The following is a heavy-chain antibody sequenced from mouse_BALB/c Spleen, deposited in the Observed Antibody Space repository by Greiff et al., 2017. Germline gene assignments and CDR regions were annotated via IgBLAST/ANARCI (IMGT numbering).Heavy chain of an antibody. Sequence: QVTLKESGPGILQPSQTLSLTCSFSGFSLSTSGMGVSWIRQPSGKGLEWLAHIYWDDDKRYNPSLKSRLTISKDTSSNQVFLKITSVDTADTATYYCAPLYDSAWFAYWGQGTLVTVSA. D-gene: IGHD2-4*01. CDR3: APLYDSAWFAY. J-gene: IGHJ3*01. CDR1: GFSLSTSGMG. CDR2: IYWDDDK. V-gene: IGHV8-12*01.